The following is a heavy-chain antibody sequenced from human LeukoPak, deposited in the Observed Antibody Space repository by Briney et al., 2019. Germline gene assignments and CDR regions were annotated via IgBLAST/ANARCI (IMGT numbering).Heavy chain of an antibody. J-gene: IGHJ1*01. CDR1: GYTFTGYY. D-gene: IGHD1-26*01. V-gene: IGHV1-24*01. CDR3: ATDTHGLIVGATTPGAWGFQH. CDR2: FDPEDGET. Sequence: ASVKVSCKASGYTFTGYYMHWVRQAPGKGLEWMGGFDPEDGETIYAQKFQGRVTMTEDTSTDTAYMELSSLRSEDTAVYYRATDTHGLIVGATTPGAWGFQHWGQGTLVTVSS.